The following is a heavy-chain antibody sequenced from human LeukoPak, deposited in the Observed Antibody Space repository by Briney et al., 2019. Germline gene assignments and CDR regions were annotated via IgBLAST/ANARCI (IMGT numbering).Heavy chain of an antibody. CDR2: IYSSGST. V-gene: IGHV4-61*02. D-gene: IGHD3-10*01. CDR3: ARGTSYGSGSYEYFDY. CDR1: GGSITNPSYY. J-gene: IGHJ4*02. Sequence: SETLSLTCTVSGGSITNPSYYWSWIRQPAGKGLEWMGRIYSSGSTNYNPSLKSRFTLSIDTSKNQFSLKVNAVTAADTAVYYCARGTSYGSGSYEYFDYWGQGTLVTVSS.